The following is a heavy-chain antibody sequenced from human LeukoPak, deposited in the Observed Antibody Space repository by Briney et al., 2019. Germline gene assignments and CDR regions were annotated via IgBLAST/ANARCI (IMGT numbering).Heavy chain of an antibody. CDR1: GFTFDDYG. D-gene: IGHD3-22*01. J-gene: IGHJ4*02. CDR2: INWNGGST. V-gene: IGHV3-20*04. CDR3: AREEGDYYDSSGYYYPFDY. Sequence: GGSLRLSCAASGFTFDDYGMSWVRQAPGKGLEWVSGINWNGGSTGYADSVGGRFTISRDNAKNSLYLQMNSLRAEDTALYYCAREEGDYYDSSGYYYPFDYWGQGTLVTVSS.